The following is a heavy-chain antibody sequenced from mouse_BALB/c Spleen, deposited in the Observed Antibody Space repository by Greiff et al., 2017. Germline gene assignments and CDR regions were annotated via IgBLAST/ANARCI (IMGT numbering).Heavy chain of an antibody. V-gene: IGHV3-8*02. J-gene: IGHJ2*01. D-gene: IGHD1-1*01. CDR3: ARGGDYYGSSFHYFDY. CDR2: ISYSGST. Sequence: EVKLVESGPSLVKPSQTLSLTCSVTGDSITSGYWNWIRKFPGNKLEYMGYISYSGSTYYNPSLKSRISITRDTSKNQYYLQLNSVTTEDTATYSCARGGDYYGSSFHYFDYWGQGTTLTVSS. CDR1: GDSITSGY.